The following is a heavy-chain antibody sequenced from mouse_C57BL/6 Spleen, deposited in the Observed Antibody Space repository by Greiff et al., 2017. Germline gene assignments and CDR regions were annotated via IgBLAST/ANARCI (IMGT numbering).Heavy chain of an antibody. D-gene: IGHD1-1*01. Sequence: QVQLQQSGAELVKPGASVKISCKASGYAFSSYWMHWVKQRPGKGLEWIGQIYPGDGDTNYNGKFKGKATLTADKSSSTAYMQLSSLTSEDSAVYCCARRGYYGSRNYLDYWGQGTTLTVSS. CDR1: GYAFSSYW. V-gene: IGHV1-80*01. J-gene: IGHJ2*01. CDR3: ARRGYYGSRNYLDY. CDR2: IYPGDGDT.